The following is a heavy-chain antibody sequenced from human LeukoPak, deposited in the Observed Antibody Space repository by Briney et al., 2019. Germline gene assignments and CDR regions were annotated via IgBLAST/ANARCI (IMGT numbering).Heavy chain of an antibody. CDR2: IIPIFGTA. J-gene: IGHJ5*02. D-gene: IGHD2-8*01. V-gene: IGHV1-69*05. CDR3: ARSRRTNWFDP. Sequence: SVKVSCKASGGTFSSYAISWVRQAPGQGLEWMGGIIPIFGTANYAQKFQGRVTMTTDTSTSTAYMELRSLRSDDTAVYYCARSRRTNWFDPWGQGTLVTVSS. CDR1: GGTFSSYA.